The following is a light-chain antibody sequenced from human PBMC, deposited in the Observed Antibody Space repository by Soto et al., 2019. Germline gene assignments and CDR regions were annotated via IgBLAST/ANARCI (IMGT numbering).Light chain of an antibody. CDR3: ISYAGSSNVV. Sequence: QSVLTQPPSASGSPGQSVTISCTGTSSDVGGYNYVSWHQQHPGRAPKLMIYEVSKRPSGVPDRFSGSKSGNTASLTVSGLQAEDEADYYCISYAGSSNVVFGGGTQLTVL. J-gene: IGLJ2*01. V-gene: IGLV2-8*01. CDR1: SSDVGGYNY. CDR2: EVS.